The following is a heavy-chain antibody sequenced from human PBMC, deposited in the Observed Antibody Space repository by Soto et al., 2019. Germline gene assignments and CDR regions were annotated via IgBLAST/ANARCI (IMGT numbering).Heavy chain of an antibody. D-gene: IGHD3-10*01. CDR2: ISRSSTGI. CDR1: GFTFSLYS. Sequence: EVQLVESGGGLVQPGGSLRLSCAASGFTFSLYSMSWVRQAPGKGLEWVSYISRSSTGIHYADSVKGRFTISRDDATNSMHLQMNSLRDGDTAVFSCARAVTWGLDVWGQGNKVSISS. V-gene: IGHV3-48*02. J-gene: IGHJ6*02. CDR3: ARAVTWGLDV.